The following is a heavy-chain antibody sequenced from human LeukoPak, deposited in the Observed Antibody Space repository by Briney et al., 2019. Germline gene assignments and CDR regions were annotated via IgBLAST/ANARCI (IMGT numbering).Heavy chain of an antibody. J-gene: IGHJ5*02. V-gene: IGHV6-1*01. CDR2: TYYRSKWYN. CDR3: ARDSGSSWLRINWFDP. CDR1: GDSVSSNSAA. Sequence: SQTLPLTCAISGDSVSSNSAAWNWIRQSPSRGLEWLGRTYYRSKWYNDYAVSVKSRITINPDTSKNQFSLQLNSVTPEDTAVYYCARDSGSSWLRINWFDPWGQGTLVTVSS. D-gene: IGHD6-13*01.